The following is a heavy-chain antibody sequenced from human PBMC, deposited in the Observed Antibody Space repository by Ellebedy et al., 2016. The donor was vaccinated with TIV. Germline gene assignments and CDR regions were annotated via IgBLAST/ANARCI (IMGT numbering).Heavy chain of an antibody. D-gene: IGHD6-13*01. J-gene: IGHJ6*02. CDR1: GFTFSSYG. CDR3: ARGRRWYSLYGMDV. V-gene: IGHV3-33*01. Sequence: GESLKISCAASGFTFSSYGMHWVRQAPGKGLEWVAVIWYDGSNKYYADSVKGRFTISRDNSKNTLYLQMNSLRAEDTAVYYCARGRRWYSLYGMDVWGQGTTVTVSS. CDR2: IWYDGSNK.